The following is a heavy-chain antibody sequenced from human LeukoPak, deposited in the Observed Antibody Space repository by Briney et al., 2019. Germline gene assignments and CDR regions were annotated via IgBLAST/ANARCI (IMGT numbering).Heavy chain of an antibody. V-gene: IGHV3-23*01. Sequence: GGSLRLSCAASGFTFSSSAMSWVRQVPGKGLEWVSAISGSGVSTYYADSVKGRFTISRDNSKSTLYLQMNSLRAEDTAVYYCAKAIAGYSSGWYDYWGQGTLVTVSS. CDR2: ISGSGVST. D-gene: IGHD6-19*01. CDR1: GFTFSSSA. CDR3: AKAIAGYSSGWYDY. J-gene: IGHJ4*02.